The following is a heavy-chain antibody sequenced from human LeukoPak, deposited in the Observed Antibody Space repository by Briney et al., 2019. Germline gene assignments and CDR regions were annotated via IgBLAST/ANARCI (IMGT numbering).Heavy chain of an antibody. CDR3: ARDGTYYDILTGYYNESILDY. J-gene: IGHJ4*02. Sequence: PGGSLRLSCAASGFTFSSYSMNWVRQAPGKGLEWVSSISSSSSYIYYADSVKGRFTISRDNAKNSLYLQKNSLRAEDTAVYYCARDGTYYDILTGYYNESILDYWGQGTLVTVSS. CDR1: GFTFSSYS. CDR2: ISSSSSYI. D-gene: IGHD3-9*01. V-gene: IGHV3-21*01.